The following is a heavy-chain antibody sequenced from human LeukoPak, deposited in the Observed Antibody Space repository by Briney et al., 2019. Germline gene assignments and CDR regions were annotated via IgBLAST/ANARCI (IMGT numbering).Heavy chain of an antibody. D-gene: IGHD6-19*01. CDR1: GFIFSSYD. J-gene: IGHJ4*02. CDR2: IGTAGDS. CDR3: ARGAGTGFDY. V-gene: IGHV3-13*04. Sequence: PGGSLRLSCAASGFIFSSYDMHCVRQTTGKGLEWVSAIGTAGDSYYPGSVRGRFTIFRENAKNSLYLQMNSLRAGDTAVYYCARGAGTGFDYWGQGTLVTVSS.